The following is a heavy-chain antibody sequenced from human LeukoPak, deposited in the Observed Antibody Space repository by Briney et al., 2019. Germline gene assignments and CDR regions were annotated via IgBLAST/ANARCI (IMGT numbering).Heavy chain of an antibody. CDR1: GYTFNNYG. CDR3: ARDPSGSYYSANAFDI. Sequence: ASVKVSCKASGYTFNNYGISWVRQAPGQGLEWMGWIGLYKGNTKYAQNFQGRITVTSDTSTSTAYMELRSLRSDYTAVYYCARDPSGSYYSANAFDIWGQGTMVTVSS. J-gene: IGHJ3*02. V-gene: IGHV1-18*01. CDR2: IGLYKGNT. D-gene: IGHD1-26*01.